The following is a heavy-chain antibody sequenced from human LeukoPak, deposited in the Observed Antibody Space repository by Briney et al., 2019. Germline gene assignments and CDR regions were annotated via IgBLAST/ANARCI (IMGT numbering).Heavy chain of an antibody. D-gene: IGHD3-3*01. CDR1: GFTVSSNY. CDR3: AKDRNDFWSGN. J-gene: IGHJ4*02. CDR2: IYSGGST. Sequence: GGSLRLSCAASGFTVSSNYMSWVRQAPGKGLEWVSVIYSGGSTYYADSVKGRFTISRDNSKNTLYLQMNSLRAEDTAVYYCAKDRNDFWSGNWGQGTLVTVSS. V-gene: IGHV3-53*01.